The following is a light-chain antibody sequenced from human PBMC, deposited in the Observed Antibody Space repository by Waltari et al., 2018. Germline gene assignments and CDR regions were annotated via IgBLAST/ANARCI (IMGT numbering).Light chain of an antibody. CDR3: QVWDTNSDHLYV. Sequence: SYVLTQPPSVSVAPGQTARITCGGNNIGSQSVHWYQQKSGQAPVMVVYDDSDRPSGIPERFSGSKSGTTATLTISGVGAGDEADYYCQVWDTNSDHLYVFGSGTKVTVL. CDR1: NIGSQS. J-gene: IGLJ1*01. CDR2: DDS. V-gene: IGLV3-21*02.